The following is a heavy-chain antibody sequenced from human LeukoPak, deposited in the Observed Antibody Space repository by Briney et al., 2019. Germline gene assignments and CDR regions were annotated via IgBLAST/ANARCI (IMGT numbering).Heavy chain of an antibody. J-gene: IGHJ3*02. D-gene: IGHD6-13*01. CDR2: IYPGDSDT. V-gene: IGHV5-51*01. Sequence: NLGESLKISCKGSGYSFTSYWIGWVRQMPGKGLEWMGIIYPGDSDTRYSPSFQGQVTISADKSISTAYPQWSSLKASDTAMYYCARENIAAADAFDIWGQGTMVTVSS. CDR1: GYSFTSYW. CDR3: ARENIAAADAFDI.